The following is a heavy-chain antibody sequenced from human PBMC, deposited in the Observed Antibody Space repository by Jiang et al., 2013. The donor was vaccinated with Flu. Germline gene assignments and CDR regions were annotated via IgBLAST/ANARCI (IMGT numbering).Heavy chain of an antibody. D-gene: IGHD6-19*01. CDR3: AKDREESAVAGPFDY. V-gene: IGHV3-23*01. CDR2: ISGSGGRT. J-gene: IGHJ4*02. Sequence: GGGLVQPGGSLRLSCAASGFTFSSYAMSWVRQAPGKGLEWVSLISGSGGRTYYADSVKGRFIISRDNSKNTLYLQMNTLRAEDAAVYYCAKDREESAVAGPFDYWGQGTLVTVSS. CDR1: GFTFSSYA.